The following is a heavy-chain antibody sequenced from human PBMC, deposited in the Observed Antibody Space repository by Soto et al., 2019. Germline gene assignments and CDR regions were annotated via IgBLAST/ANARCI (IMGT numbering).Heavy chain of an antibody. D-gene: IGHD6-19*01. CDR3: ARGPAVAGTDFDY. Sequence: PGGSLRLSCAASGFTFSSYVMSWVRQAPGKGLEWVSAISGSGGNTYYADSVKGRFTISRDNSKNTLYLQMNSLRAEDTAVYYCARGPAVAGTDFDYWGQGTLVTVSS. J-gene: IGHJ4*02. V-gene: IGHV3-23*01. CDR2: ISGSGGNT. CDR1: GFTFSSYV.